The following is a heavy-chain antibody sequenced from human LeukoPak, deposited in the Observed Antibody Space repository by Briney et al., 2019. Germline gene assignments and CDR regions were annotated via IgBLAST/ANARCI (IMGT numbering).Heavy chain of an antibody. CDR1: GGTFSSYA. D-gene: IGHD3-9*01. CDR2: IIPIFGTT. J-gene: IGHJ4*02. Sequence: SVTVSCKASGGTFSSYAISWVRQAPGQGLEWMGGIIPIFGTTNYAQKFQGRVTITADESTSTAYMELSGLRSEDTAVYYCARDGPHNILTGHPYYFDYWGQGTLVTVSS. V-gene: IGHV1-69*13. CDR3: ARDGPHNILTGHPYYFDY.